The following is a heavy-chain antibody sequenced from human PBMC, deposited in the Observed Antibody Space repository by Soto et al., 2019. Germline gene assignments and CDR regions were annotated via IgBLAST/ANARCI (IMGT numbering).Heavy chain of an antibody. V-gene: IGHV1-69*13. CDR2: IIPIFGTA. J-gene: IGHJ6*02. CDR3: ARDPYYYDSSGSTYYYYGMDV. D-gene: IGHD3-22*01. CDR1: GGTFSSYA. Sequence: GASVKVSCKASGGTFSSYAISWVRQAPGQGLEWMGGIIPIFGTANYAQKFQGRVTITADESTSTAYMELSSLRSEDTAVYYCARDPYYYDSSGSTYYYYGMDVWGQGTTVTVSS.